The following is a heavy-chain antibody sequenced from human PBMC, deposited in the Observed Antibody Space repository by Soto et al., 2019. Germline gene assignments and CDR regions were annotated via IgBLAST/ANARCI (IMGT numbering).Heavy chain of an antibody. D-gene: IGHD1-7*01. V-gene: IGHV3-13*01. CDR2: IGTAGDT. CDR3: ARGTRYNWNYGSDWFDP. CDR1: GFTFSSYD. Sequence: TGGSLRLSCAASGFTFSSYDMHWVRPATGKGLEWVSAIGTAGDTYYPGSVKGRFTISRENAKNSLYLQMNSLRAGDTAVYYCARGTRYNWNYGSDWFDPWGQGTLVTVSS. J-gene: IGHJ5*02.